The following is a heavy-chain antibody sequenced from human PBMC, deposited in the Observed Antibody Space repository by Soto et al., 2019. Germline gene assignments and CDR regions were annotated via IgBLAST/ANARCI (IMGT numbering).Heavy chain of an antibody. V-gene: IGHV3-21*01. Sequence: EVQLVESGGGLVKPGESLRLSCAASGFTFSNYNINWVRQAPGKGLEWVSSIRSRSIDMYYADSVKGRFTISRDDAKTSRSLQMNGLRAEDTAVYFCVRESYPAKAFDIWGQGTMVTVSS. J-gene: IGHJ3*02. CDR3: VRESYPAKAFDI. CDR1: GFTFSNYN. D-gene: IGHD2-2*01. CDR2: IRSRSIDM.